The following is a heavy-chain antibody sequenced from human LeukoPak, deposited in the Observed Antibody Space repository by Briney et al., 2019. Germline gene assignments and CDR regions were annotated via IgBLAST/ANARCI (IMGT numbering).Heavy chain of an antibody. D-gene: IGHD4-17*01. J-gene: IGHJ4*02. CDR1: GGSISSYY. CDR2: IYYSGST. CDR3: ARQNGDYRDFDY. V-gene: IGHV4-59*08. Sequence: ASETLSLTCTVSGGSISSYYWSWIRQPPGKGLEWIGYIYYSGSTNYNPSLKSRVTISVDASKNQFSLKLSSVTAADTAVYYCARQNGDYRDFDYWGQGTLVTVSS.